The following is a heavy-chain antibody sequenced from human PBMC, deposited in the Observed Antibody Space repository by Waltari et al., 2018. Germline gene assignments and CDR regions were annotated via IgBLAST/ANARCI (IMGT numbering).Heavy chain of an antibody. Sequence: QITLKESGPTLVKPTQTLTLTCTFSGFSLSTSGVGVGWIRQPPGKALEWLALIYWNDDKRYSPSLKSRLTITKDTSKNQVVLTMTNMDPVDTATYYCARKNYHDSSGYYYAFDYWGQGTLVTVSS. J-gene: IGHJ4*02. CDR3: ARKNYHDSSGYYYAFDY. CDR2: IYWNDDK. D-gene: IGHD3-22*01. CDR1: GFSLSTSGVG. V-gene: IGHV2-5*01.